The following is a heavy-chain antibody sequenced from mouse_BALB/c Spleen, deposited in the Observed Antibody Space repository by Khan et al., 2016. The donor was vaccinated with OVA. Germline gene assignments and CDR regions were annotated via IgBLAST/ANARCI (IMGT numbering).Heavy chain of an antibody. CDR2: ISYSDNT. CDR3: ARVLGGEFDY. Sequence: EVQLQESGPGLVKPSQSLSLTCTVTGYSITSDYAWNWIRQFPGNKLEWIGFISYSDNTYYNPSLKSRISITRDISKNQFFLQLNSVTTEDTATYYCARVLGGEFDYWGQGTILTVAS. CDR1: GYSITSDYA. V-gene: IGHV3-2*02. J-gene: IGHJ2*01. D-gene: IGHD3-3*01.